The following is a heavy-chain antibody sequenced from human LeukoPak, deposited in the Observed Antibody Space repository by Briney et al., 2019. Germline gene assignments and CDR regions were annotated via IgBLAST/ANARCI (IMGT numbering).Heavy chain of an antibody. D-gene: IGHD3-16*02. CDR3: AKDPGIMITFEGVIVIEPTDLDY. V-gene: IGHV3-23*01. CDR2: ISGSRGST. Sequence: GGSLRLSCAASGFTFSSYAMHWVRQAPGKGLEWVSAISGSRGSTYYADSVKGRFTISRDNSKNTLYLQMNSLRAEDTAVYYCAKDPGIMITFEGVIVIEPTDLDYWGQGTLVTVSS. J-gene: IGHJ4*02. CDR1: GFTFSSYA.